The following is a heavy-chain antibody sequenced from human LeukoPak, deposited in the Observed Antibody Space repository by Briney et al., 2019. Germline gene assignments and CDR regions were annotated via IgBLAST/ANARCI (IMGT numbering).Heavy chain of an antibody. CDR3: ARGTAGAGYYMDV. Sequence: KPSEPLSLTCTVSGGSISSSSYYWGWIRKPPGKGLEWIECIYYSGSTYYNPSLKSRFTISVDTSKNRFSLKLSSVTAADTAVYYCARGTAGAGYYMDVWGQGTLVTVSS. J-gene: IGHJ4*02. D-gene: IGHD6-13*01. V-gene: IGHV4-39*01. CDR1: GGSISSSSYY. CDR2: IYYSGST.